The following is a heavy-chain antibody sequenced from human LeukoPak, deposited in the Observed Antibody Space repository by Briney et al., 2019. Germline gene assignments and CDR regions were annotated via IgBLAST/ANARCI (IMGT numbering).Heavy chain of an antibody. D-gene: IGHD4-11*01. J-gene: IGHJ6*02. CDR2: IIPIFGTA. CDR3: ARFQPYIYSNLPECYGMDV. V-gene: IGHV1-69*13. CDR1: GGTFSSYA. Sequence: SVNVSCTASGGTFSSYAISWVRQAPGQGLEWMGGIIPIFGTANYAQKFQGRVTITADESTSTAYMELSSLRSEDTAVYYCARFQPYIYSNLPECYGMDVWGQGTTVTVSS.